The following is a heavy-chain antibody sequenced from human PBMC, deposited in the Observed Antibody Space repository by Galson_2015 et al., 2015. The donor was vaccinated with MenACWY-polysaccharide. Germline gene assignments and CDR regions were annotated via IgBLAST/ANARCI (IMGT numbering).Heavy chain of an antibody. V-gene: IGHV3-49*03. CDR3: ARDLSWGIAFDF. Sequence: SLRLSCAASGFTFADYAVGWFRQAPGKGLEWVGFIRNKVDGGTAEYAASVRGRFTISRDDSKSFAFLQMNSLKTEDTAVYSCARDLSWGIAFDFWGKGTLVTVSS. CDR2: IRNKVDGGTA. CDR1: GFTFADYA. J-gene: IGHJ3*01. D-gene: IGHD6-13*01.